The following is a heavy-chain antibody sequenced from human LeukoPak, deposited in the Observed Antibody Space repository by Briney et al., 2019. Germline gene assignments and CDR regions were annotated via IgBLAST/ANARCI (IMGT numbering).Heavy chain of an antibody. CDR1: GFTFDDYA. CDR3: ARGLHGSGPIIDY. CDR2: ISGDGGST. J-gene: IGHJ4*02. D-gene: IGHD3-10*01. Sequence: PGGSLRLSCAASGFTFDDYAIHWVRQRPGKGRESVSLISGDGGSTYYGDSVKGRFTISRDNSKKSLYLQMNSLRAEDTALYYCARGLHGSGPIIDYWGQGTLVTVSS. V-gene: IGHV3-43*02.